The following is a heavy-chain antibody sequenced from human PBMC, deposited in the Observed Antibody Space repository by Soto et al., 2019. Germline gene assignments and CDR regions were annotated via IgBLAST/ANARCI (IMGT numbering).Heavy chain of an antibody. CDR3: AHSYYYVSSALAFQY. CDR2: IYWNDDT. V-gene: IGHV2-5*01. J-gene: IGHJ1*01. Sequence: GLDLEWLVLIYWNDDTRHSPSLKNRLTITKDTSKNQVVLTMTNMDPVDTGTYYCAHSYYYVSSALAFQYWGQGTLVTVSS. D-gene: IGHD3-22*01.